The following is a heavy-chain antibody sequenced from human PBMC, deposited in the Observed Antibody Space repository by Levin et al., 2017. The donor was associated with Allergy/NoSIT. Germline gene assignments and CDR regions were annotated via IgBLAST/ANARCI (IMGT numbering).Heavy chain of an antibody. Sequence: GGSLRLSCAASGFSFRNYAMHWVRQAPGKGLEWVAVISYDGNDKYYAVSLKGRFTISRDNSKNTLYLQMNSLRVEDTAIYYCAREVGGSYYASASDVWGQGTMVTVSS. CDR3: AREVGGSYYASASDV. CDR1: GFSFRNYA. J-gene: IGHJ3*01. CDR2: ISYDGNDK. V-gene: IGHV3-30-3*01. D-gene: IGHD1-26*01.